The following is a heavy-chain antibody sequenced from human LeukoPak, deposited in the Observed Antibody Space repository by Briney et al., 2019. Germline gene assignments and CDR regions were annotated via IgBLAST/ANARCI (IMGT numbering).Heavy chain of an antibody. CDR2: ISPGGNT. J-gene: IGHJ4*02. V-gene: IGHV1-46*01. CDR1: GYTFSAYH. CDR3: ARELGGGPEFDY. D-gene: IGHD3-16*01. Sequence: GASVKVSCTASGYTFSAYHMHWVRQAPGQGLEWMGVISPGGNTAYSQKLQGRVTVTRDTSASTVYMDLSSLRSDDTARYYWARELGGGPEFDYWGQGTLLTVSS.